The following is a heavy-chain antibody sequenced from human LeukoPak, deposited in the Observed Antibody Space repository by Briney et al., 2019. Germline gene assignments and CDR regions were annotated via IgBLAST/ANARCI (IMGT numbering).Heavy chain of an antibody. J-gene: IGHJ5*01. CDR1: GFTFDDYS. V-gene: IGHV3-43*02. CDR3: AKHNWNYDS. CDR2: ISGDGGTT. Sequence: PGGSLRLSCAASGFTFDDYSMHWVRQAPGKGLEWDSLISGDGGTTYYADSVKGRFTISRDNSKNSLYLQMSSLRTEDTALYYCAKHNWNYDSWGQGTLVTVSS. D-gene: IGHD1-1*01.